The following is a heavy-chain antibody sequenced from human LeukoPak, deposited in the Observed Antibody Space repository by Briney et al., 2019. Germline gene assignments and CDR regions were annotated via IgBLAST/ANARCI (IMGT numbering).Heavy chain of an antibody. V-gene: IGHV4-38-2*02. CDR3: AKSNGYGLVDI. D-gene: IGHD3-10*01. CDR1: GYSISSGYY. CDR2: IHHSGST. Sequence: SETLSLTCIVSGYSISSGYYWGWIRQPPGKGLEWIGMIHHSGSTYYNPSLKSRVTISGDTSKNQFSLKLISVTAADTAVYYCAKSNGYGLVDIWGQGTMVTVSS. J-gene: IGHJ3*02.